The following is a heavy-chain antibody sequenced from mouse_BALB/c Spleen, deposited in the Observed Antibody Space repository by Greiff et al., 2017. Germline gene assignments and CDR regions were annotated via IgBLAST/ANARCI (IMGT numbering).Heavy chain of an antibody. CDR2: IDPANGNT. D-gene: IGHD2-1*01. CDR1: GFNIKDTY. Sequence: EVQLQQSGAELVKPGASVKLSCTASGFNIKDTYMHWVKQRPEQGLEWIGRIDPANGNTKYDPKFQGKATITADTSSNTAYLQLSSLTSEDTAVYYCARPIYYGNYGAMDYWGQGTSVTVSS. V-gene: IGHV14-3*02. CDR3: ARPIYYGNYGAMDY. J-gene: IGHJ4*01.